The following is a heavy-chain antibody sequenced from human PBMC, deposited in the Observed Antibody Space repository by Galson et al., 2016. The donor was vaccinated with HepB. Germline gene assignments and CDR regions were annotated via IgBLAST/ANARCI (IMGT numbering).Heavy chain of an antibody. CDR1: GFTFRSYG. Sequence: SLRLSCAASGFTFRSYGLQWVRQAPGKGPEWLAIITYHGRNQFYADSVKGRFTISRDDYRNSVYLQMDSLREEDTAVYYCGKWDWNDPADWGQGTLVSVS. CDR3: GKWDWNDPAD. CDR2: ITYHGRNQ. D-gene: IGHD1-1*01. V-gene: IGHV3-30*03. J-gene: IGHJ4*02.